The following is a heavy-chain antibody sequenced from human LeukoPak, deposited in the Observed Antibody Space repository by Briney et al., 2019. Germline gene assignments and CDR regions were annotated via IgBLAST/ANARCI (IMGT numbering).Heavy chain of an antibody. CDR1: GFTFSSYG. CDR2: ISYDGSNK. CDR3: AKELAKLSFFDY. Sequence: GGSLRLSCAASGFTFSSYGMQWVRQAPGKGLEWVAVISYDGSNKYYADSVKGRFTISRDNSKNTVYLQMNSPRAEDTAVYYCAKELAKLSFFDYWGQGSLVTVSS. V-gene: IGHV3-30*18. D-gene: IGHD3-16*02. J-gene: IGHJ4*02.